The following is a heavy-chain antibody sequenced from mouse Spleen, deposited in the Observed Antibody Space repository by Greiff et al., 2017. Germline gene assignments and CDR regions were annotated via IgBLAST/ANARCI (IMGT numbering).Heavy chain of an antibody. D-gene: IGHD2-3*01. V-gene: IGHV5-9-3*01. CDR2: ISSGGSYT. CDR3: ARHEGYDGYPLGFDV. J-gene: IGHJ1*01. CDR1: GFTFSSYA. Sequence: DVKLVESGGGLVKPGGSLKLSCAASGFTFSSYAMSWVRQTPEKRLEWVATISSGGSYTYYPDSVKGRFTISRDNAKNTLYLQMSSLRSEDTAMYYCARHEGYDGYPLGFDVWGAGTTVTVSS.